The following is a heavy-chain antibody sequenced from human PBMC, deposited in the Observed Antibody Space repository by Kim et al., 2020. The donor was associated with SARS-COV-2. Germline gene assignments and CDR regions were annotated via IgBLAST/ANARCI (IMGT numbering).Heavy chain of an antibody. J-gene: IGHJ5*02. CDR3: ARDLVIRPVAVTTHAGWFDP. D-gene: IGHD4-17*01. Sequence: RVTISVDTSKNQFSLKLSSVTAADTAVYYCARDLVIRPVAVTTHAGWFDPWGQGTLVTVSS. V-gene: IGHV4-59*01.